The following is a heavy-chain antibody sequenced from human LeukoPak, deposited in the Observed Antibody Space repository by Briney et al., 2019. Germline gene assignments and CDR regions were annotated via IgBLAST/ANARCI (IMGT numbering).Heavy chain of an antibody. Sequence: GGSVRLSCSGSGFTFSSYVMHWVRQAPGKGLEYVSPISSNGGSTYYADSVKGRLTISRDNSKNTLYLQMSSLRAEDMAVYYCVKAAAPWKSLHDWGQGTLVTVSS. D-gene: IGHD1-1*01. J-gene: IGHJ4*02. V-gene: IGHV3-64D*06. CDR3: VKAAAPWKSLHD. CDR2: ISSNGGST. CDR1: GFTFSSYV.